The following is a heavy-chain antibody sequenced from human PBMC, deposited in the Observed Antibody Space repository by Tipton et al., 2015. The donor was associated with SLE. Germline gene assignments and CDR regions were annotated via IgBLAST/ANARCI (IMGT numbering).Heavy chain of an antibody. J-gene: IGHJ4*02. D-gene: IGHD5-24*01. Sequence: TLSLTCAVYGGSFSGYYWSWIRQPPGKGLEWIGEINHSGSTSYIPSLKSRVTISVDTSKNQFSLKLSSVTAADTAVYYCARGRDGSYFDYWGQGTLVTVSS. CDR2: INHSGST. V-gene: IGHV4-34*01. CDR1: GGSFSGYY. CDR3: ARGRDGSYFDY.